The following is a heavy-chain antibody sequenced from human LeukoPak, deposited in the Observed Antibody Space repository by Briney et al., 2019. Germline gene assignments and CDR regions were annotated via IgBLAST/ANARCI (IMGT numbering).Heavy chain of an antibody. Sequence: GGSLRLSCAVSGFTFSSYWMAWLRQAPGKGLEGVANIKQDGSEKYYVDSVKGRFTVSRDNAKNSLYLQMDSLRAEDTAVYYCARDRLAATLDYWGQGTLVTVSS. V-gene: IGHV3-7*01. J-gene: IGHJ4*02. CDR1: GFTFSSYW. CDR2: IKQDGSEK. D-gene: IGHD6-13*01. CDR3: ARDRLAATLDY.